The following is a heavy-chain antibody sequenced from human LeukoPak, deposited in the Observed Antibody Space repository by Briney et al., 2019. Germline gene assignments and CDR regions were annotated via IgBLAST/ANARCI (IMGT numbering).Heavy chain of an antibody. CDR2: ISSNGGST. J-gene: IGHJ5*02. Sequence: WGSPRLSCAASGFTFSSYAMHWVRQAPGKGLEYVSAISSNGGSTYYANSVKGRFTISRDNSKNTLYLQMGSLRAEDMAVYYCARVYDYVWGSYRSLGQGTLVTVSS. V-gene: IGHV3-64*01. CDR1: GFTFSSYA. CDR3: ARVYDYVWGSYRS. D-gene: IGHD3-16*02.